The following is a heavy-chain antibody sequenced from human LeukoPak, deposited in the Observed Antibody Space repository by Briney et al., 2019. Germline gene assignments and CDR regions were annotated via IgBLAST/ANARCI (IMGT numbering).Heavy chain of an antibody. D-gene: IGHD6-19*01. Sequence: GGSLRLSCAASGFSVSSNSMSWVRQAPGKGLECVSIIYSRDVTSYADSVKDRFTISRDSDKNTLFLQMDSLRSDDTAVYYCARVLAAVALRDYHYVDVWGKGTTVTVSS. CDR2: IYSRDVT. CDR1: GFSVSSNS. CDR3: ARVLAAVALRDYHYVDV. V-gene: IGHV3-53*01. J-gene: IGHJ6*03.